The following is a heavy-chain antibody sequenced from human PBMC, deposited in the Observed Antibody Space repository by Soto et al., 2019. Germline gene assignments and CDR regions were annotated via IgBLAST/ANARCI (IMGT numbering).Heavy chain of an antibody. Sequence: VSGPTLVNPTQTLTLTCTFSGFSLSTSGVGVGWIRQPPGKALEWLALIYWNDDKRYSPSLKSRLTITKDTSKNQVVLTMTNMDPVDTATYYCAHRLPHCSSTSCYSNCSDPWGQGTLVTVAS. D-gene: IGHD2-2*01. CDR1: GFSLSTSGVG. CDR2: IYWNDDK. CDR3: AHRLPHCSSTSCYSNCSDP. V-gene: IGHV2-5*01. J-gene: IGHJ5*02.